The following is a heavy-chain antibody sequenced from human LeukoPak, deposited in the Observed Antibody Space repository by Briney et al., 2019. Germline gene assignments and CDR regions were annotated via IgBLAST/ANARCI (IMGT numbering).Heavy chain of an antibody. J-gene: IGHJ4*02. V-gene: IGHV3-53*01. Sequence: PGGSLRLSCAASGLTISSNYMNWVRQAPGKGLEWVSVIYSGGSTYYADSVKGRFTISRDNSKNTLYLQMNSLRVEDTAVYYCAKSGYNRFDYWGQGTLVTVAS. CDR1: GLTISSNY. CDR3: AKSGYNRFDY. D-gene: IGHD5-24*01. CDR2: IYSGGST.